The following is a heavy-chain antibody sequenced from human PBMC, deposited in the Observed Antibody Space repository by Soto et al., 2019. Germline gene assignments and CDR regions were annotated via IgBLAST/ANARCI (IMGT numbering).Heavy chain of an antibody. Sequence: EVQLLESGGGLVQPGGSLRLSCAASGVTFSTYAMNWVRQAPGKGLEWVSTISDTGGGTFYAASVKGRFTISRDNSKNPLYLQMHRLRADDSAIYFCAVGRHKTSGSNTWFDPWGRGTQVTVAS. V-gene: IGHV3-23*01. CDR2: ISDTGGGT. D-gene: IGHD3-22*01. CDR3: AVGRHKTSGSNTWFDP. CDR1: GVTFSTYA. J-gene: IGHJ5*02.